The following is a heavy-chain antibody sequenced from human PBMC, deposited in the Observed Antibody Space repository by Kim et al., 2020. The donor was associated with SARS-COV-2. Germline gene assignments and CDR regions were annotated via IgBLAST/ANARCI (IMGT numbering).Heavy chain of an antibody. Sequence: GGSLRLSCAASGFTFSSYGMHWVRQAPGKGLEWVAVISYDGSNKYYVDSVKGRFTISRDNSKNTLYLQMNSLRAEDTAVYYCATPRGYYGSGSYYNAQLDYWGQGTLVTVSS. V-gene: IGHV3-30*03. CDR1: GFTFSSYG. CDR2: ISYDGSNK. D-gene: IGHD3-10*01. CDR3: ATPRGYYGSGSYYNAQLDY. J-gene: IGHJ4*02.